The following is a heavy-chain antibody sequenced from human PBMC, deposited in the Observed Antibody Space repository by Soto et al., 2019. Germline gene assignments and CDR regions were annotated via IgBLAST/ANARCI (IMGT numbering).Heavy chain of an antibody. CDR1: GGSISSSSDY. D-gene: IGHD6-6*01. Sequence: SETLSLTCTVSGGSISSSSDYWGWIRQPPGKGLEWIGSIYYSGSTYYNSTLKSRVTISVDTSKNQFSLKLSSVTAAYSAVYYCAYSSSSGGMDVWGQGTTVTVSS. CDR3: AYSSSSGGMDV. J-gene: IGHJ6*02. CDR2: IYYSGST. V-gene: IGHV4-39*01.